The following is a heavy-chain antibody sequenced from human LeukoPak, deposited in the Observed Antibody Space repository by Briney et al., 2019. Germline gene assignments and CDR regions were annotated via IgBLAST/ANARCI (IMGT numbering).Heavy chain of an antibody. Sequence: GGSLRLSCAASGFAVNTYDMHWVRQAPGEGPQWIAYFGISGTIYYADSVRGRFTISRDSAKNSLYLQMNGLRVDDTAIYYCAGYGVYPYWGQGTPVTVSS. CDR1: GFAVNTYD. V-gene: IGHV3-48*01. J-gene: IGHJ4*02. CDR3: AGYGVYPY. CDR2: FGISGTI. D-gene: IGHD5/OR15-5a*01.